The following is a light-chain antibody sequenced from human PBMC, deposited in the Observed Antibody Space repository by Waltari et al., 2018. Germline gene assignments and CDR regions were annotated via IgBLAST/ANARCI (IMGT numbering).Light chain of an antibody. J-gene: IGKJ2*01. CDR3: QQRASWPNT. CDR1: QSVSNY. CDR2: GTY. Sequence: EIVLTQSPATLSLSPGEGATLSCRASQSVSNYLAWYQQKPGQAPRLLIDGTYNRATGIPARFSGSGSGTDFTLTISSLEPEDFAVYYCQQRASWPNTFGQGTKLEIK. V-gene: IGKV3-11*01.